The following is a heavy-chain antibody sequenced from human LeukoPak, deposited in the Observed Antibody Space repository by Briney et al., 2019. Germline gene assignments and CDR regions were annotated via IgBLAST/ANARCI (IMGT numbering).Heavy chain of an antibody. CDR3: ARGESMITFGGLDY. J-gene: IGHJ4*02. CDR1: GGSISSGGYY. CDR2: IYYSGST. D-gene: IGHD3-16*01. Sequence: PSETLSLTCTVSGGSISSGGYYWSWIRQHPGKGLEWIGYIYYSGSTYYNPSLKSRVTISVDTSKNQFSLKLSSVTAADTAVYYCARGESMITFGGLDYWGRGTLVTVSS. V-gene: IGHV4-31*03.